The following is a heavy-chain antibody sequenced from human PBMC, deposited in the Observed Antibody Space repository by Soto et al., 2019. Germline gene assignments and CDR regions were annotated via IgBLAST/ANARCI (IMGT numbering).Heavy chain of an antibody. J-gene: IGHJ4*02. CDR1: GFIFSTYG. D-gene: IGHD4-17*01. CDR3: AKDMTTVTKSFDY. Sequence: GGSLRLSCAGSGFIFSTYGMHWVRQAPGKGLEWVAVISYDETKRNYAASVKGRFTISRDNSANTLYPQMSSLRVDDTAVYYCAKDMTTVTKSFDYWGQGTLVTVSS. CDR2: ISYDETKR. V-gene: IGHV3-30*18.